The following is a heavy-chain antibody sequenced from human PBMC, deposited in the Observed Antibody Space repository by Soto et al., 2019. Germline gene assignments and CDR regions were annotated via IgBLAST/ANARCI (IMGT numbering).Heavy chain of an antibody. D-gene: IGHD3-22*01. CDR1: GFTFSSYA. CDR2: ISNDGSYK. CDR3: AKDLYYYDSSLDDY. Sequence: QVHLAESGGGVVQPGRSLRLSCAGSGFTFSSYAMHWVRQAPGKGLEWVAAISNDGSYKYYADSLKGRFIISRDNSKNTLYLQMNSLRAEDTAVYYCAKDLYYYDSSLDDYWGQGTLVSVSS. J-gene: IGHJ4*02. V-gene: IGHV3-30*18.